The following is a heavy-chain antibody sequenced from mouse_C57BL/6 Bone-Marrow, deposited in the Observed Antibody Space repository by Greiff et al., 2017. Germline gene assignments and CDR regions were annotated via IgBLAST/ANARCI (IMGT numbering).Heavy chain of an antibody. CDR2: IYPRSGNT. Sequence: VMLVESGAELARPGASVKLSCKASGYTFTSYGISWVKQRTGQGLEWIGEIYPRSGNTYYNEKFKGKATLTADKSSSTAYMELRSLTSEDSAVYFCARGAIYYGNFAWFAYWGQGTLVTVAA. CDR1: GYTFTSYG. J-gene: IGHJ3*01. CDR3: ARGAIYYGNFAWFAY. V-gene: IGHV1-81*01. D-gene: IGHD2-1*01.